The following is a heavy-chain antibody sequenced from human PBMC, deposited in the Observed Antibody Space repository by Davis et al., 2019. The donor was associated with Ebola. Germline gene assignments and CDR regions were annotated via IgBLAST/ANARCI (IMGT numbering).Heavy chain of an antibody. CDR1: GGSFRGYY. CDR3: AKGGPTAVADLDY. J-gene: IGHJ4*02. CDR2: ITDIGST. V-gene: IGHV4-34*01. Sequence: MPSETLSLTCAVHGGSFRGYYWTWIRQPPGKGLEWIGEITDIGSTNYNPSLKSPVTISVDTSKNQFSLKLRSVTAADTAVYYCAKGGPTAVADLDYWGQGTLVTVSS. D-gene: IGHD6-19*01.